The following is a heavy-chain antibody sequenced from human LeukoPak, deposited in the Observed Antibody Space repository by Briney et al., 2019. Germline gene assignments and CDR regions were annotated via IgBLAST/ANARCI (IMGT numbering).Heavy chain of an antibody. D-gene: IGHD6-6*01. J-gene: IGHJ4*02. V-gene: IGHV3-66*01. Sequence: GGSLRLSCAASGFTASSNYMSWVRQAPGKGLEWVSVIYSGGSTYYADSVKGRFTISRDNAKNSLYLQMNSLRAEDTAVYYCARDIAALPFDYWGQGTLVTVSS. CDR1: GFTASSNY. CDR2: IYSGGST. CDR3: ARDIAALPFDY.